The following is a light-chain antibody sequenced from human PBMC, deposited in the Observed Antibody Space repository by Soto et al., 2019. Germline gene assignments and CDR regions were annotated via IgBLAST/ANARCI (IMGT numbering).Light chain of an antibody. J-gene: IGLJ1*01. Sequence: QSALTQPPSASGSPGQSVTISCTGTSSDVGGYNYVSWYQQHPGKAPKLMIYEVNKRPSGVPDRFSASKSGNTASLTVSGLQAEDEAEYYCSSYAGSNILFGTGTKVIVL. CDR1: SSDVGGYNY. CDR2: EVN. V-gene: IGLV2-8*01. CDR3: SSYAGSNIL.